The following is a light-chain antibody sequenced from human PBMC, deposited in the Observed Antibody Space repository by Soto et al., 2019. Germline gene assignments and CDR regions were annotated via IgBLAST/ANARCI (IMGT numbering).Light chain of an antibody. CDR1: QSIDNNH. J-gene: IGKJ4*01. CDR3: EYYGSSIP. V-gene: IGKV3-20*01. Sequence: EIVLKQSPGTLSLSPGERVTLSCRASQSIDNNHLAWYQQRPGQAPRLLIHGTSNRATGIPDRFSGSGSGTDFTLTFSRLEPEDFAVYYCEYYGSSIPFGGVTNVDIK. CDR2: GTS.